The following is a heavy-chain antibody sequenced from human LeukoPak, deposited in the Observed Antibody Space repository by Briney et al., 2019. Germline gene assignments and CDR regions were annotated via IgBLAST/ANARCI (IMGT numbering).Heavy chain of an antibody. CDR1: GFTFSSYS. V-gene: IGHV3-21*01. CDR2: ISSSSSYI. J-gene: IGHJ4*02. D-gene: IGHD3-22*01. CDR3: ARWSRYYDSSGYIDY. Sequence: GGYLRLSCAASGFTFSSYSMNWVRQAPGKGLEWVSSISSSSSYIYYADSVKGRFTISRDNAKNSLYLQMNSLRAEDTAVYYCARWSRYYDSSGYIDYWGQGTLVTVSS.